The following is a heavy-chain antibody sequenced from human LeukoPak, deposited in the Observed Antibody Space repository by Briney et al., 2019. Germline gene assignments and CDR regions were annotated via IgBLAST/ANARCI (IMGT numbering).Heavy chain of an antibody. D-gene: IGHD4-17*01. Sequence: PGGSLRLSCAASGFTFSSYGMHWVRQAPGKGLEWVAVISYDGSNKYYADSVKGRFTISRDNSKNTLYLQMNSLRAEDTAVYYCARDRRPRTTVTYFDYWGQGTLVTVSS. J-gene: IGHJ4*02. V-gene: IGHV3-33*05. CDR2: ISYDGSNK. CDR1: GFTFSSYG. CDR3: ARDRRPRTTVTYFDY.